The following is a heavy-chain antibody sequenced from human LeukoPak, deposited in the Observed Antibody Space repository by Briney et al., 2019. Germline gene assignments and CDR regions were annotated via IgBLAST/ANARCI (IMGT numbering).Heavy chain of an antibody. D-gene: IGHD2-21*01. CDR2: INESGET. J-gene: IGHJ5*02. CDR1: GGSISSYF. CDR3: ARVLGIAVVAGATEDNYFDP. V-gene: IGHV4-34*01. Sequence: KPSETLSLTCGVSGGSISSYFWTWIRQSRAKGLEWIGEINESGETDYNPSLKSRAKISIDTSRGQFYLTLRSVTAADAAMYYCARVLGIAVVAGATEDNYFDPWGQGILVTVSS.